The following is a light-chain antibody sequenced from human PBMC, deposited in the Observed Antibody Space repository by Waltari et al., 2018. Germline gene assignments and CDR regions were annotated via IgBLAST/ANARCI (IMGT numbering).Light chain of an antibody. CDR1: PRPVPRGCF. CDR3: LLHCGGAWV. V-gene: IGLV7-43*01. J-gene: IGLJ3*02. Sequence: HTVVTQEPSLTVSPCGPVTLTCASHPRPVPRGCFPSWFQQQHGQPPRALIYSSTRQHAWTPARFTGSLLGGNAALTLSGAQPEDEAEYYCLLHCGGAWVFGGGTKVTVL. CDR2: SST.